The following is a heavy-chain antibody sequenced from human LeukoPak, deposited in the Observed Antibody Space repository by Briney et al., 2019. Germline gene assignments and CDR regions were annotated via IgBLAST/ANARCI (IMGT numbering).Heavy chain of an antibody. CDR1: GYTFTSYG. CDR3: ARAPHIAYCGGDCYYYFDY. Sequence: SVKVSCKASGYTFTSYGISWVRQAPGQGLEWMGGITPIFGTANYAQKFQGRVTITADKSTSTAYMELSSLRSEDTAVYYCARAPHIAYCGGDCYYYFDYWGQGTLVTVSS. D-gene: IGHD2-21*02. V-gene: IGHV1-69*06. J-gene: IGHJ4*02. CDR2: ITPIFGTA.